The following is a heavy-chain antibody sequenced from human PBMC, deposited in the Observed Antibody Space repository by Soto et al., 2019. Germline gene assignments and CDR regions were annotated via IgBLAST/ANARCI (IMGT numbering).Heavy chain of an antibody. Sequence: SWSRSLTCAVSGGSISSGDYYWSWIRQPPGKGLEWIGYIYYSGSTYYNPSLKSRVTISVDTSKNQFSLKLSSVTAADTAVYYCARVLAMVRGEEWFDPWGQGTLVTVSS. CDR1: GGSISSGDYY. J-gene: IGHJ5*02. CDR3: ARVLAMVRGEEWFDP. V-gene: IGHV4-30-4*01. D-gene: IGHD3-10*01. CDR2: IYYSGST.